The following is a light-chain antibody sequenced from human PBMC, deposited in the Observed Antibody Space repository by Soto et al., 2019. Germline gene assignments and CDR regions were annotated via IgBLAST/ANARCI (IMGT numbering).Light chain of an antibody. CDR3: VSYTTSASYV. Sequence: QSALTQPASVSGSPGQSITISCTGTSSDFGNYNLVSWYQQHPGKVPKLILFEVNKRPSGVSGRFSGSKSGNTASLTISGLQADDDADYYCVSYTTSASYVFGTGTKLTVL. CDR2: EVN. V-gene: IGLV2-14*02. J-gene: IGLJ1*01. CDR1: SSDFGNYNL.